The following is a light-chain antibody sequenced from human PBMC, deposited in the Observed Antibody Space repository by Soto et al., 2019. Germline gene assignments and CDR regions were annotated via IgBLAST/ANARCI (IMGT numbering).Light chain of an antibody. V-gene: IGKV3-20*01. Sequence: EIVMTQSPATLSVSPGERTTLSCRASQSVSRSYLAWDQQKPGQAPRLLIYGASSRATGIPDRFSGSGSGTDFTLTISRLEPEDYAVYYCQQYGSSPPWTFGQGTKVDIK. CDR1: QSVSRSY. J-gene: IGKJ1*01. CDR3: QQYGSSPPWT. CDR2: GAS.